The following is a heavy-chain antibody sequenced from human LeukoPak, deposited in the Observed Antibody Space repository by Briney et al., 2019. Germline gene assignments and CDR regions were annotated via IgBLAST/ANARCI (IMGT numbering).Heavy chain of an antibody. CDR3: ARAGSSSPDYYYYYMDV. J-gene: IGHJ6*03. V-gene: IGHV3-53*01. Sequence: PGGSLRLSCAASGFTVSSNYMSWVRQAPGKGLEWVSVIYSGGSTYYADSVKGRFTISRDNSKNTLYLQMNSLRAEDTAVYYCARAGSSSPDYYYYYMDVWGKGTTVTVSS. CDR1: GFTVSSNY. CDR2: IYSGGST. D-gene: IGHD6-6*01.